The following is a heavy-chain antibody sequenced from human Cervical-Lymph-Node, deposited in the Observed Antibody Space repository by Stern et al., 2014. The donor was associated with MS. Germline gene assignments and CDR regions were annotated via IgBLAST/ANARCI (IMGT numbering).Heavy chain of an antibody. J-gene: IGHJ4*02. V-gene: IGHV1-69*01. CDR3: ARDLTRGTDWG. Sequence: VQLVQSGAEVKKPWSSVKVSCKASGGTLSSYAISWVRQAPGQGLEWVGGIIPIFDVPHYAQKFQGRVTMTADDSTSTAYMELSSLRSEDTAVYYCARDLTRGTDWGWGQGTLVIVSS. CDR2: IIPIFDVP. D-gene: IGHD3-9*01. CDR1: GGTLSSYA.